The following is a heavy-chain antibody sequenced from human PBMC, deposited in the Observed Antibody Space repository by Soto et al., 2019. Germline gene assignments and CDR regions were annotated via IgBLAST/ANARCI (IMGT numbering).Heavy chain of an antibody. CDR2: ILGSGST. V-gene: IGHV3-23*01. CDR3: AKDRQPDGFWPVDR. CDR1: GFTFRSYA. J-gene: IGHJ5*02. Sequence: EVQLLASGGGLVQPGGSLRLSCAASGFTFRSYAMSWVRQAPGQGLEWVSGILGSGSTYYADSVRGRFTISRDNSKNTLYLEMNSLRGEDTAMYDCAKDRQPDGFWPVDRWGQGTLITVSS. D-gene: IGHD3-3*01.